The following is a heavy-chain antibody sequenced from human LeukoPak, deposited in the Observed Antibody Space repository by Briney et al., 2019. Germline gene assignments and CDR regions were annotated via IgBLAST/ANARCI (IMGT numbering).Heavy chain of an antibody. CDR2: VTGNGRSI. CDR3: ARRTGLGKATVPFGGHFDS. V-gene: IGHV3-21*06. CDR1: GFSFSSYA. J-gene: IGHJ4*02. D-gene: IGHD4-17*01. Sequence: GGSLRLSCVTSGFSFSSYAINWLRQAPGKGLEWVSAVTGNGRSIYYADSVKGRFTISRDNAKNSLFLQMNSLRAEDTAVYYCARRTGLGKATVPFGGHFDSWGQGTLVVVSS.